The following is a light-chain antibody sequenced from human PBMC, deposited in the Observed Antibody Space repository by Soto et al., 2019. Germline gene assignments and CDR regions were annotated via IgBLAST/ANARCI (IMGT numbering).Light chain of an antibody. Sequence: QAVVTQEPSLTVSPGGTVTLTCASSTGAVTSGDYPNWFQQKPGQAPRALIYSTGNKHSWTPARFSGSLLGGKAALTLSGVQPEDEAEYYCLLYHGRAWVFGGGTKLTVL. CDR3: LLYHGRAWV. J-gene: IGLJ3*02. V-gene: IGLV7-43*01. CDR2: STG. CDR1: TGAVTSGDY.